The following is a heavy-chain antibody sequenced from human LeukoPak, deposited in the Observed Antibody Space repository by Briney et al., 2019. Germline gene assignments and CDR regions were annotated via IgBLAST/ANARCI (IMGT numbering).Heavy chain of an antibody. J-gene: IGHJ4*02. CDR2: IYYSGST. CDR1: GGSISSGGYY. D-gene: IGHD6-13*01. CDR3: ARHVSSWRDLFDY. V-gene: IGHV4-31*03. Sequence: SETLSLTCTVSGGSISSGGYYWSWVRQHPGKGLEWIGYIYYSGSTYYNPSLKSRVTISVDTSKNQFSLKLSSVTAADTAVYYCARHVSSWRDLFDYWGQGTLVTVSS.